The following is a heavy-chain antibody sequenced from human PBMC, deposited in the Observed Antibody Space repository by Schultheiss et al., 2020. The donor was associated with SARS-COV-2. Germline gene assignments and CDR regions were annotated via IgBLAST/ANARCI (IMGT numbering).Heavy chain of an antibody. V-gene: IGHV4-39*02. CDR1: GGSISSSSYY. CDR3: ARVGIAARRMYFDL. Sequence: SETLSLTCTVSGGSISSSSYYWGWIRQPPGKGLEWIGSIYYSGSTYYSPSLQSRVTISVDTSKNHFSLKLSSVTAADTAVYYCARVGIAARRMYFDLWGRGTLVTVSS. D-gene: IGHD6-6*01. J-gene: IGHJ2*01. CDR2: IYYSGST.